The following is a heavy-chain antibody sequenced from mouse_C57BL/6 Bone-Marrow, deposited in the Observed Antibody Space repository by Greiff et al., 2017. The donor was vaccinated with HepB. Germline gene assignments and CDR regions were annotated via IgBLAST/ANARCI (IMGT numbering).Heavy chain of an antibody. D-gene: IGHD1-1*01. CDR3: ARGDYYGSYY. CDR2: IYPGGGYT. V-gene: IGHV1-63*01. Sequence: VQLQQSGAELVRPGTSVKMSCKASGYTFTNYWIGWAKQRPGHGLEWIGDIYPGGGYTNYNEKFKGKATLTADKSSSTAYMQFSSLTSEDSAIYYCARGDYYGSYYWGQGTTLTVSS. CDR1: GYTFTNYW. J-gene: IGHJ2*01.